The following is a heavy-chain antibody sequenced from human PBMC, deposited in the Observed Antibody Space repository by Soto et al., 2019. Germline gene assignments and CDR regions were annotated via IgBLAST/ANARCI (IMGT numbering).Heavy chain of an antibody. CDR2: IYSGGST. Sequence: EVQLVETGGGLIQPGGSLRLSCAASGFTVSSNYMSWVRQAPGKGLEWVSVIYSGGSTYYADSWKGRFTISRDNSKNTLYLQMNSLRAEDTAVYYCARVGSVGATSSQPFDYWGQGTLVTVSS. CDR1: GFTVSSNY. CDR3: ARVGSVGATSSQPFDY. J-gene: IGHJ4*02. V-gene: IGHV3-53*02. D-gene: IGHD1-26*01.